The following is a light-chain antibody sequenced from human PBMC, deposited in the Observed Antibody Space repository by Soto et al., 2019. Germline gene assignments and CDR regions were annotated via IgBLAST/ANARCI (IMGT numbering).Light chain of an antibody. V-gene: IGKV1-5*01. CDR1: QSISSW. Sequence: ETPMTQSPSTLHASVGDRVTITRRATQSISSWLALYQQKPGKAPKLLIYDASSLESRVPSRFSGSGSGTEFTLTIRSLQSEDFAVYYCQQYNNWPPINFGKGKRLEIK. CDR2: DAS. J-gene: IGKJ5*01. CDR3: QQYNNWPPIN.